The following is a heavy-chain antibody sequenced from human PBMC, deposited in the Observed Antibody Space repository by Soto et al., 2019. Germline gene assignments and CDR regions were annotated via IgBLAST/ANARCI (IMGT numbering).Heavy chain of an antibody. CDR1: GFTFSSYA. D-gene: IGHD3-22*01. Sequence: PGGSLRLSCAASGFTFSSYAMSWVRQAPGKGQEWVSAISGSGGSTYYADSVKGRFTISRDNSKNTLYLQMNSLRAEDTAVYYCAKARPYYDSSGYYRGGDYWGQGTLVTVSS. CDR3: AKARPYYDSSGYYRGGDY. CDR2: ISGSGGST. J-gene: IGHJ4*02. V-gene: IGHV3-23*01.